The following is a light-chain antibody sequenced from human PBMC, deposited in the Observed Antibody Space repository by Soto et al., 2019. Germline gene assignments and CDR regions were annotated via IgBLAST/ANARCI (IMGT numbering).Light chain of an antibody. CDR1: QSISTY. CDR2: GAS. Sequence: DIQLTQSPSPLSASVGDRVTITCRASQSISTYLNWYQQKPGRAPKVLIYGASSLQTGVPSRFSGSGSGTVFTLTISSLQPEDFATYYCQQSYSLTVGPRTTVDI. CDR3: QQSYSLT. J-gene: IGKJ3*01. V-gene: IGKV1-39*01.